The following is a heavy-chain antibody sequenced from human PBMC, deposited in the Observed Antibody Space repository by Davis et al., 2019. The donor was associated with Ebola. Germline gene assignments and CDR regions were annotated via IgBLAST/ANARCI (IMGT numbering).Heavy chain of an antibody. CDR1: GFTFSSYG. V-gene: IGHV3-30*02. J-gene: IGHJ1*01. CDR3: AKDALGIAAAGSWGTSAEYFQH. Sequence: GESLKISCAASGFTFSSYGMHWVRQAPGKGLEWVAFIRYDGSNKYYADSVKGRFTISRDNSKNTLYLQMNSLRAEDTAVYYCAKDALGIAAAGSWGTSAEYFQHWGQGTLVTVSS. D-gene: IGHD6-13*01. CDR2: IRYDGSNK.